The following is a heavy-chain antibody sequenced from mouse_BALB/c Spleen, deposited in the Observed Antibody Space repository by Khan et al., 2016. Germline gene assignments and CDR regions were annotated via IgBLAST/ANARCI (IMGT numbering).Heavy chain of an antibody. D-gene: IGHD2-4*01. Sequence: EVQLQESGPSLVKPSQTLSLTCSVTGDSITSGYWNWIRKFSGNKLEYLGYISYSGSTYYNPSLKNRVSITRATFKNQFYLQLNSVTTEDTATYYCATGYDFDWDYYAMDYWGQGTSVTVSS. CDR3: ATGYDFDWDYYAMDY. V-gene: IGHV3-8*02. CDR2: ISYSGST. CDR1: GDSITSGY. J-gene: IGHJ4*01.